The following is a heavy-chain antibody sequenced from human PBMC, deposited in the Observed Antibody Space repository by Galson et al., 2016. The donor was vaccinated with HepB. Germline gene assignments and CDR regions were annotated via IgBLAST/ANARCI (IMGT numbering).Heavy chain of an antibody. CDR1: GGSINSDVW. J-gene: IGHJ5*02. CDR2: IYNTGST. V-gene: IGHV4-4*02. CDR3: GS. Sequence: SETLSLTCAVSGGSINSDVWWSWVRQAPGKGLEWIGEIYNTGSTNYNPSLKTRFIMSLDKSKNQFSLKANSVCAGGKLATGWGSWGQGILVVVSS. D-gene: IGHD1-26*01.